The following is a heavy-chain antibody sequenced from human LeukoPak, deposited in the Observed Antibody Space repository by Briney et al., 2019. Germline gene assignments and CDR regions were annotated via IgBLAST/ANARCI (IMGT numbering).Heavy chain of an antibody. D-gene: IGHD3-9*01. CDR2: ISTSGTTI. V-gene: IGHV3-48*03. Sequence: GGSLSLSCAASGVSFSSYQMNWVRQAPGKGLEWVSYISTSGTTIYYAISVKGPFTIYSDNAKNSLYLQMNSLRAEDTAVYYCPRDRRGQKLQYIDSFGYLDYWGQGSLVTVSS. J-gene: IGHJ4*02. CDR1: GVSFSSYQ. CDR3: PRDRRGQKLQYIDSFGYLDY.